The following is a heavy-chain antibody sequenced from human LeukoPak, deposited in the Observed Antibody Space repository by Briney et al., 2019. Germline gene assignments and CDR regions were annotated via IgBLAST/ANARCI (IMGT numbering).Heavy chain of an antibody. CDR3: ARAGAAAGTRGRFDP. V-gene: IGHV4-59*01. J-gene: IGHJ5*02. D-gene: IGHD6-13*01. Sequence: SETLSLTCTVSGGSISSYYWSWIRQPPGKGLEWIGYIYYSGSTNYNPSLKSRVTISVDTSKNQFSLKLSFVTAADTAVYYWARAGAAAGTRGRFDPWGQGTLVTVSS. CDR2: IYYSGST. CDR1: GGSISSYY.